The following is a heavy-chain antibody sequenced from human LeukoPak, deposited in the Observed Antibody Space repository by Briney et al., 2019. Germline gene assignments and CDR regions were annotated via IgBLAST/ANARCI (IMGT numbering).Heavy chain of an antibody. CDR2: IKSKTDGGTI. D-gene: IGHD3-10*01. J-gene: IGHJ4*02. V-gene: IGHV3-15*01. Sequence: GGSLRLSCAASGFTFTYAWLSWVRQAPGKGLEWVGRIKSKTDGGTIDYAAPVKGRFTISRDDPKSTLYLQMNSLKTEDTAVYYCTTDLWFGDLLIDDWGQGTLVTVSS. CDR3: TTDLWFGDLLIDD. CDR1: GFTFTYAW.